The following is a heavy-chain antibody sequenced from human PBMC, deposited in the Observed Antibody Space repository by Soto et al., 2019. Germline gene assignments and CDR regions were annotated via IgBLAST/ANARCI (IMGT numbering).Heavy chain of an antibody. D-gene: IGHD6-25*01. CDR1: GGTFSSYA. V-gene: IGHV1-69*13. Sequence: AASVKVSCKASGGTFSSYAISWVRQAPGQGLEWVGGIIPIFGTANYAQKFQGRVTITADESTSTASMELSSLRPEDTAVYYCARGGRRYYYYGMDVCAQATTVTVCS. CDR2: IIPIFGTA. J-gene: IGHJ6*02. CDR3: ARGGRRYYYYGMDV.